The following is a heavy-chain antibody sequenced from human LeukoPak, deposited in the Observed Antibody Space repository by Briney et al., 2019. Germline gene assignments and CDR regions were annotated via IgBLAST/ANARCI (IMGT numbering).Heavy chain of an antibody. V-gene: IGHV4-61*02. J-gene: IGHJ3*01. Sequence: PSQTLSLTCTVSGGSISSGSYYWSWIRQPAGKGLEWIGRIYTSGSTNYNPSLKSRVTISVDTSKNQFSLKLSSVTAADTAVYYXAGDYDFWSGYPHAYXAFDXXXQXXMVT. CDR3: AGDYDFWSGYPHAYXAFDX. CDR1: GGSISSGSYY. CDR2: IYTSGST. D-gene: IGHD3-3*01.